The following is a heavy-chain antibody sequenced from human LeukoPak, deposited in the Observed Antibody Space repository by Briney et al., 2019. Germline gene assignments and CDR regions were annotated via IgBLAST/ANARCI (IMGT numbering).Heavy chain of an antibody. V-gene: IGHV4-59*08. J-gene: IGHJ3*02. D-gene: IGHD6-19*01. Sequence: PSETLSLPCPVPGGSINSYYWNWIRQPPGKGLEWVGYIYYSGSTNYNPSLKSRVTISVDTSKNQFSLKLSSVTAADTAVYYCAKRRGDSSGWTTRNNDAFDIWGQGTMVTVSS. CDR2: IYYSGST. CDR1: GGSINSYY. CDR3: AKRRGDSSGWTTRNNDAFDI.